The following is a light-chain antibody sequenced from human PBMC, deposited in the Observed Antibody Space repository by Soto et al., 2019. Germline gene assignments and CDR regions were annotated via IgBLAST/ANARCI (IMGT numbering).Light chain of an antibody. Sequence: IVLTQSPGTLSLSPGERATLSCRASQSVSRSHLAWYQQKPGQAPRLLIYGASSRATGIADRFSGSGSGTDFTLTISRLEPEDFAVYYCQQYGNSPPSSFAQGTKLEIK. CDR2: GAS. J-gene: IGKJ2*03. CDR1: QSVSRSH. V-gene: IGKV3-20*01. CDR3: QQYGNSPPSS.